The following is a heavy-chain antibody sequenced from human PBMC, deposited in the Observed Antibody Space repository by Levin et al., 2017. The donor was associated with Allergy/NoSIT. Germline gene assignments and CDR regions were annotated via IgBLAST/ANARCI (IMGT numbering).Heavy chain of an antibody. J-gene: IGHJ3*02. CDR1: GGSISSYY. Sequence: GSLRLSCTVSGGSISSYYWSWIRQPPGKGLEWIGYIYYSGSTNYNPSLKSRVTISVDTSKNQFSLKLSSVTAADTAVDYWARGCSGGSCDGDAFDIWGQGTMVTVAS. V-gene: IGHV4-59*01. D-gene: IGHD2-15*01. CDR3: ARGCSGGSCDGDAFDI. CDR2: IYYSGST.